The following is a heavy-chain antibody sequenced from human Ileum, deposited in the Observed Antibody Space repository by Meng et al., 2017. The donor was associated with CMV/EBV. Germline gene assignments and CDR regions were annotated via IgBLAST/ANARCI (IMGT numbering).Heavy chain of an antibody. Sequence: GESLKISCTGSGINVTTNYMSWVRQAPEKVPEWVSVIYAGGSTYLAGSVKGRFTVPRDNSRNTVYLHMTSLGPEETAVYYCARQFSLLWFAGFGPWGQGTMVTVSS. CDR2: IYAGGST. CDR3: ARQFSLLWFAGFGP. J-gene: IGHJ5*02. D-gene: IGHD3-10*01. V-gene: IGHV3-66*02. CDR1: GINVTTNY.